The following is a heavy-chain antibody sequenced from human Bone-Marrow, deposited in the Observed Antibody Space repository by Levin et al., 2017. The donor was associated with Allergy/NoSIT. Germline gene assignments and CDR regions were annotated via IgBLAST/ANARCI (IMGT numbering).Heavy chain of an antibody. CDR1: GFFFSSSL. CDR2: ISNDGGYI. CDR3: AKEEVGAPRNFDH. D-gene: IGHD1-26*01. J-gene: IGHJ4*02. Sequence: GGSLRLSCAASGFFFSSSLMHWARQAPGKGLEWVALISNDGGYIDKADSVKGRFTISRDNSKNTLYLQMTGLTPEDTATYYCAKEEVGAPRNFDHWGQGTLVTVSA. V-gene: IGHV3-30*18.